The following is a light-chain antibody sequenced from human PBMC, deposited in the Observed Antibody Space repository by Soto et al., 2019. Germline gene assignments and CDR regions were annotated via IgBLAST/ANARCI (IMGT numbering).Light chain of an antibody. CDR2: RNN. J-gene: IGLJ3*02. Sequence: QSVLTQPPSASGTPGQRVTISCSGSSSNIGSNSVYWFQQLPGTVPKLLIYRNNQRPSGVPDRFSASKSGTSASLAISGLRSEDEAYYYCAEWDDSLSGWVFGGGTKVTAL. V-gene: IGLV1-47*01. CDR1: SSNIGSNS. CDR3: AEWDDSLSGWV.